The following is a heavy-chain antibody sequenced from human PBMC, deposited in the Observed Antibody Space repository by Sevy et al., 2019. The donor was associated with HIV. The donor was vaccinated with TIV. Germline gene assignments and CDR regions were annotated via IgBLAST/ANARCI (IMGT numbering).Heavy chain of an antibody. Sequence: SETLSLTCTVSGGSISSSSYYWGWIRQPPGKGLEWIGSIYYSGSTYYNPSLKSRVTISVDTSKNQFSLKLSSVTAADTAVYYCARRTTSMIVVVTPLDYWGQGTLVTVSS. V-gene: IGHV4-39*01. CDR1: GGSISSSSYY. J-gene: IGHJ4*02. CDR2: IYYSGST. CDR3: ARRTTSMIVVVTPLDY. D-gene: IGHD3-22*01.